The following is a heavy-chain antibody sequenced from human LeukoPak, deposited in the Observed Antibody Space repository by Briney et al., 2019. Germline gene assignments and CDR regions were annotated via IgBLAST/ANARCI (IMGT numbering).Heavy chain of an antibody. CDR3: ARQGEGRDILTGPEDYYYYGMDV. Sequence: SETLSLTCTVSGGSISSSSYYWGWIRQPPGKGLEWIGSSYYSGSTYYNPSLKSRVTISLDTSKNPFSLKLRSLNAADAAVYYCARQGEGRDILTGPEDYYYYGMDVWGKGTTVTVSS. CDR2: SYYSGST. V-gene: IGHV4-39*01. CDR1: GGSISSSSYY. J-gene: IGHJ6*04. D-gene: IGHD3-9*01.